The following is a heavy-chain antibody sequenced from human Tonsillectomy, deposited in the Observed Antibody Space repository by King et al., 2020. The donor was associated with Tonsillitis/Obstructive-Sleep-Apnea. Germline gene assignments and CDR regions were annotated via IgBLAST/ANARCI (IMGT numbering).Heavy chain of an antibody. V-gene: IGHV3-23*04. J-gene: IGHJ4*02. CDR3: AKGFDSSGDYFDY. CDR1: GFTFSSYA. D-gene: IGHD3-22*01. Sequence: VQLVESGGGLVQPGGSLRLSCVASGFTFSSYAMSWVRQAPGKGLEWVSVITGSGGGTYYADSVKGRFTISRDNSKNTLYLQMNSLRADDTAVYYCAKGFDSSGDYFDYWGQGTLVTVSS. CDR2: ITGSGGGT.